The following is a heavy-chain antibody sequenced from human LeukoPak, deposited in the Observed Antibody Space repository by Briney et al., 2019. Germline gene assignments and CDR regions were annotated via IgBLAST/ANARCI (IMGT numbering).Heavy chain of an antibody. Sequence: PGGSLRLSCAASGFTFSSYSMNWVRQAPGKGLEWVSSISSSSSYIYYADSVKGRFTISRDNAKNSLYLQMNSLRAEDTAVYYCARVTVTTSVLVYYGMDVWGQGTTVTVSS. J-gene: IGHJ6*02. CDR3: ARVTVTTSVLVYYGMDV. V-gene: IGHV3-21*01. D-gene: IGHD4-17*01. CDR1: GFTFSSYS. CDR2: ISSSSSYI.